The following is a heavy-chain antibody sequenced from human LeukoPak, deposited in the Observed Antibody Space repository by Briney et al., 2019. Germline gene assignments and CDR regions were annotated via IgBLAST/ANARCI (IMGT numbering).Heavy chain of an antibody. V-gene: IGHV3-48*04. CDR1: GLTFSSYS. CDR2: ISSSSSTI. CDR3: TTGTYYDYVWGSADAFDV. D-gene: IGHD3-16*01. J-gene: IGHJ3*01. Sequence: GGSLKLSCAASGLTFSSYSMNWVRQAPGKGLEWVSYISSSSSTIYYADSVKGRFTISRDNAKNSLYLQMNSLKTEDTAVYYCTTGTYYDYVWGSADAFDVWGQGTMVTVSS.